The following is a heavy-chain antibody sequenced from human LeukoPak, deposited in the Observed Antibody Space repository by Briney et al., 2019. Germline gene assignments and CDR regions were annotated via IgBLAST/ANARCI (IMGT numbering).Heavy chain of an antibody. J-gene: IGHJ6*03. CDR1: GGSISSGDYY. CDR2: IYYSGST. V-gene: IGHV4-30-4*08. CDR3: ARVGPEVVPAARPHGYYYYYYMDV. D-gene: IGHD2-2*02. Sequence: PSETLSLTCTVSGGSISSGDYYWSWIRQPPGKGLEWIGYIYYSGSTYYNPSLKSRVTISVDTPKNQFSPKLSSVTAADTAVYYCARVGPEVVPAARPHGYYYYYYMDVWGKGTTVTVSS.